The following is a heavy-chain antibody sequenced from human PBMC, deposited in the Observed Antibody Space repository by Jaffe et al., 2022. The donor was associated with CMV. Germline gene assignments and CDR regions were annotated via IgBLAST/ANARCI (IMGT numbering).Heavy chain of an antibody. CDR2: ISWNSGSI. J-gene: IGHJ4*02. CDR3: AKGAHRGAVASYFDY. D-gene: IGHD6-19*01. CDR1: GFTFDDYA. Sequence: EVQLVESGGGLVQPGRSLRLSCAASGFTFDDYAMHWVRQAPGKGLEWVSGISWNSGSIGYADSVKGRFTISRDNAKNSLYLQMNSLRAEDTALYYCAKGAHRGAVASYFDYWGQGTLVTVSS. V-gene: IGHV3-9*01.